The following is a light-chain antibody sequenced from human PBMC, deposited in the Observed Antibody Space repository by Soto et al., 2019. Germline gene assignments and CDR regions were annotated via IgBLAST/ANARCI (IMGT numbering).Light chain of an antibody. J-gene: IGKJ4*01. CDR2: AAS. V-gene: IGKV1-27*01. Sequence: DIQMTQSPSSLSASVGDRVTITCRASQGISNYLAWYQQKPGIVPKLLIYAASTLQSGVPSRFSGSGSGTDFTLTISSLQPEDVSIYFCQYYNGAPQITFGGGTKVEIK. CDR3: QYYNGAPQIT. CDR1: QGISNY.